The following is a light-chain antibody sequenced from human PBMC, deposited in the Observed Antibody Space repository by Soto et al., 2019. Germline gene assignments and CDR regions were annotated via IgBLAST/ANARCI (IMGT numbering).Light chain of an antibody. V-gene: IGKV1-27*01. CDR1: QDISNY. J-gene: IGKJ3*01. CDR2: AAS. Sequence: DMQMTQSPSSLSASVGDRVTFTCRASQDISNYLAWYQQKPGKVPQILIYAASTLHSGVPSRFSGSGSGTDFTRTISSLQPEDVATYYGQKYHSPGTFGPGTKVDIK. CDR3: QKYHSPGT.